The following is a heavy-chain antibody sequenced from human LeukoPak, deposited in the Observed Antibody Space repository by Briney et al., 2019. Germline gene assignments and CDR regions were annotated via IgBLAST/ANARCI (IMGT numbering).Heavy chain of an antibody. V-gene: IGHV1-18*01. Sequence: ASVTVSFKSSGYTFTIHGISWIRQAPGQGREWMGWIGAGDEKTVYAKKFNDRVTLTIDKTASTAYMELTSLRFDDTAVYYCARDWPLVIADNWGLGTLVTVSS. CDR1: GYTFTIHG. CDR2: IGAGDEKT. D-gene: IGHD1-26*01. CDR3: ARDWPLVIADN. J-gene: IGHJ4*02.